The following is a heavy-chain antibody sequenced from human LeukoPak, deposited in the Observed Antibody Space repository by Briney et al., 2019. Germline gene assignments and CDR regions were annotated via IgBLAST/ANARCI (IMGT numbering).Heavy chain of an antibody. CDR1: GDSITKHY. CDR3: ASGMTGYRYYYYYGMDV. D-gene: IGHD3-9*01. Sequence: KPSETLSLTCTVSGDSITKHYWSWIRQPPGKGLEWIGYIYYSGITNYNPSLKSRVTISVDTSKNQFSLKLSSVTAADTAVYYCASGMTGYRYYYYYGMDVWGQGTTVTVSS. V-gene: IGHV4-59*11. CDR2: IYYSGIT. J-gene: IGHJ6*02.